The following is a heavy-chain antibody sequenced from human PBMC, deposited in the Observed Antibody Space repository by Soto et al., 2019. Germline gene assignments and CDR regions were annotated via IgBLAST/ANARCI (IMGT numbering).Heavy chain of an antibody. V-gene: IGHV5-10-1*01. J-gene: IGHJ4*02. CDR1: GYSFTSYW. Sequence: ESQKTSRKGSGYSFTSYWIRWVEQMQGKGREWMGRIEPSDSYTYYSPSFKGHVTISADKSISTAYLQWSSLKASDTAMYYCARPTECSSSFDYWGQGTMVTVSS. D-gene: IGHD6-6*01. CDR2: IEPSDSYT. CDR3: ARPTECSSSFDY.